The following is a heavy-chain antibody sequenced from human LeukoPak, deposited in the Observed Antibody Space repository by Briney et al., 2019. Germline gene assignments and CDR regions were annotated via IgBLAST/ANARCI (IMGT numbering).Heavy chain of an antibody. CDR1: GYAFTSYD. V-gene: IGHV1-8*01. D-gene: IGHD6-19*01. CDR2: MNRNSGNT. J-gene: IGHJ4*02. Sequence: GASVKLSCNASGYAFTSYDINWVRQATGQGLGWMGWMNRNSGNTGYAQKFQGRVSMTRNTAISTAYMELSSLRSEDTAVYFCARGGYSSGWLKYYFDYWGQGTLVTVSS. CDR3: ARGGYSSGWLKYYFDY.